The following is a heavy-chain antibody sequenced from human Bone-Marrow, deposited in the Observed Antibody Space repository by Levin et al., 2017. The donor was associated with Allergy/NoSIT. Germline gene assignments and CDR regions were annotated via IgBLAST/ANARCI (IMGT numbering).Heavy chain of an antibody. CDR3: ASRDTGKTYYDFWSGYSDYYYYYGMDV. D-gene: IGHD3-3*01. V-gene: IGHV4-39*07. Sequence: SQTLSLTCTVSGGSISSSSYYWGWIRQPPGKGLEWIGSIYYSGSTYYNPSLKSRVTISVDTSKNQFSLKLSSVTAADTAVYYCASRDTGKTYYDFWSGYSDYYYYYGMDVWGQGTTVTVSS. CDR2: IYYSGST. CDR1: GGSISSSSYY. J-gene: IGHJ6*02.